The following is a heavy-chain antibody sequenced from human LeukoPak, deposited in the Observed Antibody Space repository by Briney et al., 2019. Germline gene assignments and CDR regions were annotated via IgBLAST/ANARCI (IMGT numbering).Heavy chain of an antibody. J-gene: IGHJ4*02. D-gene: IGHD6-13*01. CDR2: ISSSSSSM. CDR1: GFTFSDYS. CDR3: ARVGALSSSWLLY. V-gene: IGHV3-21*01. Sequence: GGSLRLSCAASGFTFSDYSMNWVRQAPGKGLEWVSSISSSSSSMYYADSVKGRFTISRDNAKNSLYLQMNSLRAEDTAVHFCARVGALSSSWLLYWGQGTLVTVSS.